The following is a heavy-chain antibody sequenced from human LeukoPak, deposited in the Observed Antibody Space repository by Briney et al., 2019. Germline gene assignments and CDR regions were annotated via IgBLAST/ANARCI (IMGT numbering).Heavy chain of an antibody. CDR3: ARDSSSWFHDAFDI. Sequence: PGGSLRLSCAASGLTFSSYWMSWVRQAPGKGLEWVANIKQDGSEKYYVDSVKGRFTISRDNAKNSLYLQMNSLRAEDTAVYYCARDSSSWFHDAFDIWGQGTMVTVSS. CDR2: IKQDGSEK. J-gene: IGHJ3*02. V-gene: IGHV3-7*01. CDR1: GLTFSSYW. D-gene: IGHD6-13*01.